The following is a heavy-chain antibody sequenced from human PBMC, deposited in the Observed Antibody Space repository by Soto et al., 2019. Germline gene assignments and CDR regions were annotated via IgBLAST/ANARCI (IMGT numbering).Heavy chain of an antibody. CDR2: IRPRGGGT. J-gene: IGHJ4*02. Sequence: ASVKVSCKASGYTFIDHYIHWFRQAPGQGLEWLGIIRPRGGGTEYPQRFQGRVTMTRDTSTGTVYMELSSLTSGDTAVYYCAREPNEAFYFDYRGQGSQVTSPQ. V-gene: IGHV1-46*01. CDR3: AREPNEAFYFDY. CDR1: GYTFIDHY.